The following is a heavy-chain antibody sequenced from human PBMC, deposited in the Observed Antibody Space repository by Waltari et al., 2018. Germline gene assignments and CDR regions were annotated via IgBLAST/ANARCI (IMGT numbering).Heavy chain of an antibody. CDR1: GFTFSNAW. V-gene: IGHV3-15*01. CDR3: TGGFDI. CDR2: IISKTDGATT. Sequence: EVQLVESGGGLVKPGGSLRLSCAASGFTFSNAWRRWVRQAPGKGLEWVGRIISKTDGATTDYAAPVKGRFTISRDDSKNTLYLQMNSLKTEDTAVYYCTGGFDIWGQGTMVTVSS. J-gene: IGHJ3*02.